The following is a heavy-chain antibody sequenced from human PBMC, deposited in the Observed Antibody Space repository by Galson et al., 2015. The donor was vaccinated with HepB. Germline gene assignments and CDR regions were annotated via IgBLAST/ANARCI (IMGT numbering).Heavy chain of an antibody. Sequence: SLRLSCAASGFTFSNSAMTWVRQAPGKGLGWVSTISDSGDRTYYADSMKGRFTISRDNSKNTLYLQLNSLRAEDTAIYYCAKHGSNWWFDHWGQGTLVTVSS. D-gene: IGHD4/OR15-4a*01. CDR3: AKHGSNWWFDH. CDR2: ISDSGDRT. CDR1: GFTFSNSA. V-gene: IGHV3-23*01. J-gene: IGHJ5*02.